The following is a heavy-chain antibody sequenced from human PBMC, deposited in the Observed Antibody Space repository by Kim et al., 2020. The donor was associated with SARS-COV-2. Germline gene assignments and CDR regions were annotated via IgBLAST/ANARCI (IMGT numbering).Heavy chain of an antibody. CDR3: ARHLSSSWYGGANWFDP. Sequence: GESLKISCKGSGYSFTSYWISWVRQMPGKGLEWMGRIDPSDSYTNYSPSFQGHVTISADKSISTADLQWSSLKASDTAMYYCARHLSSSWYGGANWFDPWGQGTLVTVSS. CDR1: GYSFTSYW. D-gene: IGHD6-13*01. V-gene: IGHV5-10-1*01. CDR2: IDPSDSYT. J-gene: IGHJ5*02.